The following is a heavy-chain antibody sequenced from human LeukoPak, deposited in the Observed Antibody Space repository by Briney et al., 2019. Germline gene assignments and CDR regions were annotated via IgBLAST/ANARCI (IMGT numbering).Heavy chain of an antibody. Sequence: GGSLRLSCAASGFTVSSNYMSWVRQAPGKGLEWVSVIYSGGSTNYADPVKGRFTISRDNSKNTLYLQMNSLRAEDTAVYYCAATEWGVLYYFDYWGQGTLVTVSS. CDR1: GFTVSSNY. V-gene: IGHV3-53*01. D-gene: IGHD3-16*01. CDR3: AATEWGVLYYFDY. CDR2: IYSGGST. J-gene: IGHJ4*02.